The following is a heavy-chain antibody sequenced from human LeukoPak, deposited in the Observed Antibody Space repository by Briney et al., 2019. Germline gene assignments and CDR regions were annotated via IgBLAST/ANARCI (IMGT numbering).Heavy chain of an antibody. CDR2: ISYDGSNK. V-gene: IGHV3-30*04. D-gene: IGHD2-21*01. Sequence: GGSLRLSCAASGFTFSSYAMHWVRQAPGEGLEWVAVISYDGSNKYYADSVKGRFTIFRDNSKNTLYLQMNSLRAEDTAFYYCARGNGGDYYYLDYWGQGAQVTVSS. J-gene: IGHJ4*02. CDR3: ARGNGGDYYYLDY. CDR1: GFTFSSYA.